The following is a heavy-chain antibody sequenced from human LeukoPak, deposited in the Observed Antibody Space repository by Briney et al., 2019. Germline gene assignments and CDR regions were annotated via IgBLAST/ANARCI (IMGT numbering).Heavy chain of an antibody. D-gene: IGHD3-10*01. V-gene: IGHV4-39*01. CDR3: ARHVSSMVRGLMYFDY. Sequence: SETLSLTCTVSGGSISSSSYYWGWIRQPPGKGLEWIGSIYYSGSTYYNASLKSRVTISVDTYKNQFSLKLNSVTAADTAVYYCARHVSSMVRGLMYFDYWGQGTLVTVSS. CDR2: IYYSGST. J-gene: IGHJ4*02. CDR1: GGSISSSSYY.